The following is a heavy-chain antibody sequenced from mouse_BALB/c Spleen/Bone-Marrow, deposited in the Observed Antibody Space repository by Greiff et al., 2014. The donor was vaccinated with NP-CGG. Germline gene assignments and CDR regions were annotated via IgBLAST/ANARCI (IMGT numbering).Heavy chain of an antibody. V-gene: IGHV14-3*02. CDR1: GFNIKDTY. D-gene: IGHD2-2*01. CDR3: ASYVYGYYFDY. J-gene: IGHJ2*01. CDR2: IDPANGNT. Sequence: VQLKESGAELVKPGASVKLSGTASGFNIKDTYMHWVKQRPEQGLEWIGRIDPANGNTKYDPKFQGKASITADTSSNTAYLQLSSLTSEDTAVYYCASYVYGYYFDYWGQGTTLTVSS.